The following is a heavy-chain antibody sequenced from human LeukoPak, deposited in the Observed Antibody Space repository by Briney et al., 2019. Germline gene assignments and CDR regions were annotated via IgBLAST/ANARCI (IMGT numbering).Heavy chain of an antibody. CDR2: MNPNSGNT. Sequence: ASVKVSCKASVYTFTSYDINWVRQATGQGLEWMGWMNPNSGNTGYAQKFQGRVTITRNTSISTAYMELSSLRSEDTAVYYCARGPYDFWSGYYFFIYYFDYWGQGTLVTVSS. D-gene: IGHD3-3*01. J-gene: IGHJ4*02. CDR1: VYTFTSYD. V-gene: IGHV1-8*03. CDR3: ARGPYDFWSGYYFFIYYFDY.